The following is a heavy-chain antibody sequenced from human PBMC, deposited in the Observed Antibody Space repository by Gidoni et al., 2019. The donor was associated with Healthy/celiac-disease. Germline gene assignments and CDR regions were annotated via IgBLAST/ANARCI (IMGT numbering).Heavy chain of an antibody. Sequence: QVQLQQWGAGLFKPSEPLSLTCAVYGWSFSGYYWSWIRQPPGKGLEWIGEINHSGSTNNNPSLKRRVTISVDTSKNQFSLKLSSVTAADTAVYYCARSRPFKIAAPGRSNWFDPWGQGTLVTVSS. J-gene: IGHJ5*02. D-gene: IGHD6-13*01. CDR2: INHSGST. CDR1: GWSFSGYY. CDR3: ARSRPFKIAAPGRSNWFDP. V-gene: IGHV4-34*01.